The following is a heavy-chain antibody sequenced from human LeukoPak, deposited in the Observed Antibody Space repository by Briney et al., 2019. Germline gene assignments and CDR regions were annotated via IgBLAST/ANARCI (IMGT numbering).Heavy chain of an antibody. CDR3: AKAPGGSSWYFDY. CDR2: ISGGGGTT. CDR1: GFTFDDYA. J-gene: IGHJ4*02. Sequence: GGSLRLSCAASGFTFDDYAMHWVRQAPGKGLEWVSLISGGGGTTYYADSVKGRFTISGDNSKNSLFLQMNSLRTEDTALYYCAKAPGGSSWYFDYWGQGILVTVSS. D-gene: IGHD6-13*01. V-gene: IGHV3-43*02.